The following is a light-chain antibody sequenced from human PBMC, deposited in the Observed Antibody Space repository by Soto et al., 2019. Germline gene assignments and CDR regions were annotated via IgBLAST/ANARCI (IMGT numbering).Light chain of an antibody. V-gene: IGKV3-11*01. CDR2: DTY. J-gene: IGKJ5*01. Sequence: EIVLTQSPATLSLSPGERATLSCRASQSVSSSLAWYQQKPGQAPRLLISDTYNRATGIQARFSGSGSGTDFTLTIRSLEPEDFAVYYCKQRSNWRITFGQGTRLEIK. CDR1: QSVSSS. CDR3: KQRSNWRIT.